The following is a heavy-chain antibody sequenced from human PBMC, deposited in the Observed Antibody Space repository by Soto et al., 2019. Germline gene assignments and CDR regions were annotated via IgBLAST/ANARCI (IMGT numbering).Heavy chain of an antibody. J-gene: IGHJ3*02. CDR3: ARECCSGGSCYSPPGDSGGGFDI. CDR2: IIPILGIA. D-gene: IGHD2-15*01. Sequence: QVQLVQSGAEVQKPASSVKVSCKASGGTFSSHTISWVRQAPGQGLEWMGRIIPILGIAHYAQKFQRRVTITADKSTNTAYMELRSLRSEDTAVYYCARECCSGGSCYSPPGDSGGGFDIWVQGTMVSVSS. CDR1: GGTFSSHT. V-gene: IGHV1-69*02.